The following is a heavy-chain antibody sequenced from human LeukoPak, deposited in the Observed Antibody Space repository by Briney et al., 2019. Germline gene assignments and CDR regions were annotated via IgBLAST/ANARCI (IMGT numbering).Heavy chain of an antibody. D-gene: IGHD1-14*01. CDR1: GDSIRSFY. Sequence: PSETLSLTCTVSGDSIRSFYWSGIRQPPGKGRAGMGDIYYSGSTTYHPSHKSQVTISVATTNHQFSLKLSSVTAPDTAVYYRAREAARKLAAREAGWFGPSGQGTLATVSS. CDR3: AREAARKLAAREAGWFGP. CDR2: IYYSGST. J-gene: IGHJ5*02. V-gene: IGHV4-59*12.